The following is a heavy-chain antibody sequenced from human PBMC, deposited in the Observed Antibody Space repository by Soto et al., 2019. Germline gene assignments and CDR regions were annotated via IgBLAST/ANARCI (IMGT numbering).Heavy chain of an antibody. Sequence: QVQLQQWGAGLLKPSETLSLTCAVYGGSFSGYYWSWIRQPPGKGLEWIGEINHSGSTNYNPSLKSRVTISVDTSKNQFSLKLSSVTAAVTAVYYCARRWELLAFDIWGQGTMVTVSS. V-gene: IGHV4-34*01. CDR1: GGSFSGYY. D-gene: IGHD1-26*01. CDR3: ARRWELLAFDI. J-gene: IGHJ3*02. CDR2: INHSGST.